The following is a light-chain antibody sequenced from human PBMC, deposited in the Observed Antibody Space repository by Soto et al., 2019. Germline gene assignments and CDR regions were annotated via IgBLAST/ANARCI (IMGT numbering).Light chain of an antibody. CDR1: QGISSY. V-gene: IGKV1-9*01. J-gene: IGKJ4*01. CDR2: AAS. CDR3: QQFYTYSLT. Sequence: DIQLTQSPSFLSASVGDRVTITCRASQGISSYLAWYQQKPGKAPKFLIYAASTLQSGVPSRFSGGGSGTEFPLTISSLQPENFATYYCQQFYTYSLTFGGGTKVEIK.